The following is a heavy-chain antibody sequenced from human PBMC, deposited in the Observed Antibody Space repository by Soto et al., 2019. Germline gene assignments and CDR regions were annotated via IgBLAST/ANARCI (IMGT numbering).Heavy chain of an antibody. CDR2: IYYSGST. CDR1: GGSISSYY. D-gene: IGHD3-10*01. CDR3: ASSGYYYYGSGSYYSNWYFDL. Sequence: QVQLQESGPGLVKPSETLSLTCTVSGGSISSYYWSWIRQPPGKGLEWIGYIYYSGSTNYNPSLKSRVTISVDTSKNQFSLKLSSVTAADKAVYYCASSGYYYYGSGSYYSNWYFDLWGRGTLVTVSS. V-gene: IGHV4-59*01. J-gene: IGHJ2*01.